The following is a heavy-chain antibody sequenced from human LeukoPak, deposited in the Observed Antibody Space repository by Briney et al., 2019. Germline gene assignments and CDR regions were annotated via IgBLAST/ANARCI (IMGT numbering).Heavy chain of an antibody. CDR3: AKDQEWELLGWLDY. J-gene: IGHJ4*02. V-gene: IGHV3-53*01. CDR1: GFTVSVNY. CDR2: IHSGGST. Sequence: PGGSLRLSCAASGFTVSVNYMTWVRQAPGKGLEWVSIIHSGGSTYYADSVKGRFTISRDNSKNTLYLQMNSLRAEDTAVYYCAKDQEWELLGWLDYWGQGTLVTVSS. D-gene: IGHD1-26*01.